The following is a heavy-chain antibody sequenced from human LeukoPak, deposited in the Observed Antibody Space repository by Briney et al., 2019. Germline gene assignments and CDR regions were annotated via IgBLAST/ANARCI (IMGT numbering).Heavy chain of an antibody. D-gene: IGHD1-26*01. CDR1: GFTLSSYG. Sequence: GGSLRLSCAASGFTLSSYGMHWVRQAPGKGLEWVAFIRFDGSKKYYAESVKGRFTISRDNSKNTLDLQMNSLRAGDTAVYFCAKDLRRNSGRYVFDYWGQGTLVTVSS. J-gene: IGHJ4*02. CDR3: AKDLRRNSGRYVFDY. CDR2: IRFDGSKK. V-gene: IGHV3-30*02.